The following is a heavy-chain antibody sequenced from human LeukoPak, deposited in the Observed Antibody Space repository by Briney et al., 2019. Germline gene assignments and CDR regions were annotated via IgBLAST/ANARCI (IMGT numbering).Heavy chain of an antibody. J-gene: IGHJ4*02. CDR2: IYTSGST. CDR1: GGSISSGSYY. V-gene: IGHV4-61*02. D-gene: IGHD1-14*01. Sequence: ASQTLSLTCTVSGGSISSGSYYWSWIRQPAGKGLEWIGRIYTSGSTNYNPSLKSRVTISVDTSKNQISLKLSSVTAADTAVYYCASSLGTTTDFDYWGQGTLVTVSS. CDR3: ASSLGTTTDFDY.